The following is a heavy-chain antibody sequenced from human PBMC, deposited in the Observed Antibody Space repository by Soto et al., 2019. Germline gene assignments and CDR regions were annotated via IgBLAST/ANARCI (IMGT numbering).Heavy chain of an antibody. CDR2: IISGGSTT. CDR1: GFNFKNNA. J-gene: IGHJ4*02. Sequence: GGSLRLSCAASGFNFKNNAMNWVRQAPGKGLEWLSSIISGGSTTYYADSVRGRFTISRDNSKNTLYLQMNSLRAEDTALYYCAKARYGDGRGFDFWGQGTLVTVSS. D-gene: IGHD4-17*01. CDR3: AKARYGDGRGFDF. V-gene: IGHV3-23*01.